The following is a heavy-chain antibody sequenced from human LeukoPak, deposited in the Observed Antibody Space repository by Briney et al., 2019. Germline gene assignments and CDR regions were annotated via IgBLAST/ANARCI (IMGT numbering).Heavy chain of an antibody. J-gene: IGHJ3*02. V-gene: IGHV4-34*01. CDR2: INHSGST. CDR1: GGSFSGYY. D-gene: IGHD3-3*01. Sequence: PSETLSLTCAVYGGSFSGYYWSWIRQPPGKGLEWIGEINHSGSTNYNPSLKSRVTISVDTSKNQFSLKLSSVTAADTAVYYCARPQSDFWSGYFTDAFDIWGQGTMVTVSS. CDR3: ARPQSDFWSGYFTDAFDI.